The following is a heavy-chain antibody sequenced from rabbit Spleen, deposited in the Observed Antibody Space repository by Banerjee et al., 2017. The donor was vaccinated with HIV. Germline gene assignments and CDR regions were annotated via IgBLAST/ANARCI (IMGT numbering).Heavy chain of an antibody. Sequence: QEQLEESGGDLVKPGASLTLTCTASGFSFSSSYWIYWVRQAPGKGLERIACINGGSSGNTYYATWAKGRFTTSKTSSTTVALQIPSLTVADTATYFCARGVSDPWVFAFNLWGQGTLVTVS. CDR3: ARGVSDPWVFAFNL. CDR1: GFSFSSSYW. J-gene: IGHJ4*01. V-gene: IGHV1S45*01. D-gene: IGHD3-3*01. CDR2: INGGSSGNT.